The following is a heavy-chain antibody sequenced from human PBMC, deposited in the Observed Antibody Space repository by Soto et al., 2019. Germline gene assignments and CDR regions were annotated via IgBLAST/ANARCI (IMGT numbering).Heavy chain of an antibody. CDR2: IKPDGSER. V-gene: IGHV3-7*01. Sequence: GGSLRLSCAASGFSFSSYWMTWVRQAPGKGLEWVANIKPDGSERYYVDSVKGRFTISRDNAKNSLYLQMNSLRAEDTAVYYCVRHNHYDAFDMWGQGTMVTVSS. CDR3: VRHNHYDAFDM. CDR1: GFSFSSYW. J-gene: IGHJ3*02.